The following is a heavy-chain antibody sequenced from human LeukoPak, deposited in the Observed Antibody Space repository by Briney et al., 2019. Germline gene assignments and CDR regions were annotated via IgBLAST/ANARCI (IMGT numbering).Heavy chain of an antibody. V-gene: IGHV4-34*01. CDR1: GGSFSGYY. CDR3: ARVEEGGSYKPGSFDY. CDR2: INHSGST. D-gene: IGHD1-26*01. Sequence: SETLSLTCAVYGGSFSGYYWSWIRQPPGKGLEWIGEINHSGSTNCNPSLKSRVTISVDTSRNQFSLKLSSVTAADTAVYYCARVEEGGSYKPGSFDYWGQGTLVTVSS. J-gene: IGHJ4*02.